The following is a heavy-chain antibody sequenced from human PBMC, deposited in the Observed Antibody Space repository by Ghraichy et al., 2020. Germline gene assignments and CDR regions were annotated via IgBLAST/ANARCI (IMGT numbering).Heavy chain of an antibody. CDR3: ARDLAAPPYYYYYMDI. Sequence: SETLSLTCSVSGASISSFYWSWIRQPPGKGLEWIGYVYYRGGSNYNPSLKSRVTMSLDTSKNQFSLKLSSVSAADTAVYYCARDLAAPPYYYYYMDIWGKGTTVTVSS. CDR2: VYYRGGS. CDR1: GASISSFY. J-gene: IGHJ6*03. D-gene: IGHD6-6*01. V-gene: IGHV4-59*01.